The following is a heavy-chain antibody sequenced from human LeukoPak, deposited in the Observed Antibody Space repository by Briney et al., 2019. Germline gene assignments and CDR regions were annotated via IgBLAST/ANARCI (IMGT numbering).Heavy chain of an antibody. J-gene: IGHJ5*01. CDR2: ISSSSSYI. D-gene: IGHD1-26*01. CDR1: GFTFSSYS. V-gene: IGHV3-21*01. CDR3: ARGGREIWFDP. Sequence: GGPLRLSCAASGFTFSSYSMNWVRKAPGKGLDWVSSISSSSSYIYYADSVKGRFTISRDNAKNSLYLQMNSLRAEDTAVYYCARGGREIWFDPWGQGTLVTVSS.